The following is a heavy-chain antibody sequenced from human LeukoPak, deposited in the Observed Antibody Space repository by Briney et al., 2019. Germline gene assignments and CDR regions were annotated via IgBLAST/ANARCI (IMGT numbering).Heavy chain of an antibody. D-gene: IGHD6-6*01. CDR1: GFSFSGHW. V-gene: IGHV3-74*01. CDR3: ARGPNSNWSGLDF. J-gene: IGHJ4*02. Sequence: GGSLRLSCTASGFSFSGHWMHWARQPPGKGLVWVSRINPTGSTTSYADSVKGRFTVSRDNAKNTLYLQVNNLRAEDTAVYYCARGPNSNWSGLDFWGQGTLLTVSS. CDR2: INPTGSTT.